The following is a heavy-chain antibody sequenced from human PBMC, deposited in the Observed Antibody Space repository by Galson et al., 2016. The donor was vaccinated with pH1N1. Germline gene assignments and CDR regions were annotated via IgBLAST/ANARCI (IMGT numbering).Heavy chain of an antibody. J-gene: IGHJ3*02. V-gene: IGHV5-51*03. Sequence: QSGAEVKKPGESLKISCKASGYRFTSYWIAWVRQEPGKGLEWVGVVNPGGSTIRYSPPFQGQVTISSDKSINSAYLQWSSLKASDTATYYCARQDDFGDYRGDALDIWGQGTGVIVSS. CDR2: VNPGGSTI. D-gene: IGHD4-17*01. CDR1: GYRFTSYW. CDR3: ARQDDFGDYRGDALDI.